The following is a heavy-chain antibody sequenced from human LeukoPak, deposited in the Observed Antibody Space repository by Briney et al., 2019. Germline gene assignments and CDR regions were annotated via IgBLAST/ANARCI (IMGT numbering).Heavy chain of an antibody. CDR3: ARSNQGSYGVYYFDY. V-gene: IGHV1-69*05. D-gene: IGHD1-26*01. CDR1: GGTFSSYA. Sequence: SVEVSCKASGGTFSSYAISWVRQAPGQGLEWMGRIIPIFGTANYAQKFQGRVTITTDESTSTAYMELSSLRSEDTAVYYCARSNQGSYGVYYFDYWGQGTLVTVSS. J-gene: IGHJ4*02. CDR2: IIPIFGTA.